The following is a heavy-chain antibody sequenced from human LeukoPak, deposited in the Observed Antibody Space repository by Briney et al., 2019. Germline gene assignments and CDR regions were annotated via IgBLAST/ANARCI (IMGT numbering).Heavy chain of an antibody. Sequence: ASVTVSCKASGYTFTSYGISWVRQAPGQGLEWMGWISAYNGNTNYAQKLQGRVTMTTDTPTSTAYMELRSLRSDDTAVYYCARPVQYYYDSSGYYGDDAFDIWGQGTMVTVSS. CDR1: GYTFTSYG. CDR2: ISAYNGNT. D-gene: IGHD3-22*01. CDR3: ARPVQYYYDSSGYYGDDAFDI. J-gene: IGHJ3*02. V-gene: IGHV1-18*01.